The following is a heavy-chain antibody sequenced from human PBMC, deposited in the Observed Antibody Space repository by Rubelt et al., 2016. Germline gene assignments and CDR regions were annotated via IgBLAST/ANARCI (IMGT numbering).Heavy chain of an antibody. CDR2: INSDGSIT. J-gene: IGHJ4*02. CDR3: ARSEMDGDYVTY. V-gene: IGHV3-74*01. D-gene: IGHD1-14*01. Sequence: EVQLVESGGGLVQPGGSLRLSCAASRLTFSSYWMHWVRQAPGKGLVWVSRINSDGSITSHADSVKGRFTISRDKAKDTLYLQMNSVRAEDTAVYYGARSEMDGDYVTYWGQGTLVTVSS. CDR1: RLTFSSYW.